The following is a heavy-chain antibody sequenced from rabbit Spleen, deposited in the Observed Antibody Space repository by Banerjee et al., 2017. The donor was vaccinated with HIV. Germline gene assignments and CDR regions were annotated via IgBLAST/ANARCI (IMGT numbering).Heavy chain of an antibody. CDR2: INAATAKP. Sequence: QSLEESGGDLVKPGASLTLTCTASGFDLSSYYYMCWVRQAPGKGLEWIACINAATAKPVYATWAKGRFTISRTSSTTVTLRMTSLTAADRATYFCARDLLGVIGWNFYLWGQGTLVTVS. D-gene: IGHD1-1*01. J-gene: IGHJ4*01. CDR3: ARDLLGVIGWNFYL. CDR1: GFDLSSYYY. V-gene: IGHV1S40*01.